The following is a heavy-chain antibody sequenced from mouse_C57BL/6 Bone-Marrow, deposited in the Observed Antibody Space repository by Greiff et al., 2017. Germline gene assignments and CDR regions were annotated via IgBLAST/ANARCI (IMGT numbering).Heavy chain of an antibody. D-gene: IGHD2-4*01. CDR2: IYPGDGDT. CDR1: GYAFSSSW. V-gene: IGHV1-82*01. J-gene: IGHJ4*01. Sequence: LVESGPELVKPGASVKISYKTSGYAFSSSWMNWVKQRPGKGLEWIGRIYPGDGDTNYNGKFKGKATLTADQSSSTAYMQLSSLTSEDSAVYFCARSGDYSYAMDYWGQGTSVIVSS. CDR3: ARSGDYSYAMDY.